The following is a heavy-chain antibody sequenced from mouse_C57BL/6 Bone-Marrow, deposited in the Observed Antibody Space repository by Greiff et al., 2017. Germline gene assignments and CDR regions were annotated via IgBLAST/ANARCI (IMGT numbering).Heavy chain of an antibody. V-gene: IGHV1-63*01. J-gene: IGHJ2*01. CDR3: ARHYYGSSYGY. Sequence: VQMQQSGAELVRPGTSVKMSCKASGYTFTNYWIGWAKQRPGHGLEWIGDIYPGGGYTNYNEKFKGKATLTADKSSSTAYMQFSSLTSEDSAIYYCARHYYGSSYGYWGQGTTLTVSS. CDR1: GYTFTNYW. CDR2: IYPGGGYT. D-gene: IGHD1-1*01.